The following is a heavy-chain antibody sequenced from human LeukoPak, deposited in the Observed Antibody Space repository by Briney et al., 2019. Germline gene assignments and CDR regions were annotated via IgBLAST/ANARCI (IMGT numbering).Heavy chain of an antibody. V-gene: IGHV3-49*04. CDR1: GFTFGDYA. CDR2: IRSKAYGGTT. J-gene: IGHJ4*02. D-gene: IGHD4-17*01. CDR3: TRIMTTVTHSFDY. Sequence: GGSLRLCCTASGFTFGDYAMSWVRQAPGKGLEWVGFIRSKAYGGTTEYAASVKGRFTISRDDSKSIAYLQMNSLKTEDTAVYYCTRIMTTVTHSFDYWGQGTLVTVSS.